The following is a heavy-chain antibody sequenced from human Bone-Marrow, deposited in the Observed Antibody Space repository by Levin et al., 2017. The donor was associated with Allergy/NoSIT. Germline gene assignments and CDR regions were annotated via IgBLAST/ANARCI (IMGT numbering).Heavy chain of an antibody. D-gene: IGHD4/OR15-4a*01. V-gene: IGHV1-46*01. CDR3: ARGETNYGYSNYYYMDV. Sequence: ASVKVSCKASGYTFTSYYMHWVRQAPGQGLEWMGIINPSGGSTSYAQKFQGRVTMTRDTSTSTVYMELSSLRSEDTAVYYCARGETNYGYSNYYYMDVWGKGTTVTVSS. J-gene: IGHJ6*03. CDR1: GYTFTSYY. CDR2: INPSGGST.